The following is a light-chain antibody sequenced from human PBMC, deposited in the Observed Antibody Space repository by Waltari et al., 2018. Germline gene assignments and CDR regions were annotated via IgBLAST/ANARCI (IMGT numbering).Light chain of an antibody. J-gene: IGKJ1*01. CDR1: QSVLYSSNNKNY. V-gene: IGKV4-1*01. Sequence: DIVMTQSPDSLAVSLGERATINCESSQSVLYSSNNKNYLAWYQQKPGQPPKLLIYWASTRYSGVPDRFSGSGSGTDFTLSISSLQAEDVAFYYCQQYYTTPWTFGQGTKVEIK. CDR3: QQYYTTPWT. CDR2: WAS.